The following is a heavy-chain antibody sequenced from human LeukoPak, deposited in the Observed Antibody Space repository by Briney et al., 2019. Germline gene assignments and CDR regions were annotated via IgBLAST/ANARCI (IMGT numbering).Heavy chain of an antibody. J-gene: IGHJ4*02. CDR1: GFTFNNYE. Sequence: PGGSLRLSCAASGFTFNNYEMNWVRQAPGKGLEWVSYISSTGITIYYADSVTGRFTISRDNAKNSLYLQMNSLRAEDTAVYYCAREDTIPGIAAAGATVFWGQGTLVTVSS. V-gene: IGHV3-48*03. D-gene: IGHD6-13*01. CDR3: AREDTIPGIAAAGATVF. CDR2: ISSTGITI.